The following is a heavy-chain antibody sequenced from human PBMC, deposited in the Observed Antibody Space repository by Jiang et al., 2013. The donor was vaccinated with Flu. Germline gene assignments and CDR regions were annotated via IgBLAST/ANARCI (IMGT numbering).Heavy chain of an antibody. J-gene: IGHJ5*02. CDR3: ARVFSVLLWFGELAGLDP. CDR1: GGSISSSNW. CDR2: IYHSGST. Sequence: GLVKPSGTLSLTCAVSGGSISSSNWWSWVRQPPGKGLEWIGEIYHSGSTNYNPSLKSRVTISVDKSKNQFSLKLSSVTAADTAVYYCARVFSVLLWFGELAGLDPWGQGTLVTVSS. D-gene: IGHD3-10*01. V-gene: IGHV4-4*02.